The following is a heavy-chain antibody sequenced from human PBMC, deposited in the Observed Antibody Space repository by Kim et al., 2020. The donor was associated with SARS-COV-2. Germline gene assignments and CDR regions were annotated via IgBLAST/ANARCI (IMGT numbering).Heavy chain of an antibody. CDR3: ARRFGGSGSSDRGFDP. Sequence: GESLKISCKGSGYSFTSYWIGWVRQMPGKGLEWMGIIYPGDSDTRYSPSFQGQVTISADKSISTAYLQWSSLKASDTAMYYCARRFGGSGSSDRGFDPWAREPWSPSPQ. CDR1: GYSFTSYW. CDR2: IYPGDSDT. V-gene: IGHV5-51*01. J-gene: IGHJ5*02. D-gene: IGHD3-10*01.